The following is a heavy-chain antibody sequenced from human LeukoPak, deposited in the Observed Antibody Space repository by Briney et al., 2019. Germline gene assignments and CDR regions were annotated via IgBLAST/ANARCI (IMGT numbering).Heavy chain of an antibody. CDR1: GVSINSHY. V-gene: IGHV4-59*10. CDR2: IYISGST. CDR3: ARALNPLTGTYYFDY. J-gene: IGHJ4*02. Sequence: SLMRDVCGVSINSHYWTWNRQQAGKGLEWIGRIYISGSTDYSPSLKSRVTMSVDTSKNQFSLRLNSVTAADTAVYYCARALNPLTGTYYFDYWGQGTLVTVSS.